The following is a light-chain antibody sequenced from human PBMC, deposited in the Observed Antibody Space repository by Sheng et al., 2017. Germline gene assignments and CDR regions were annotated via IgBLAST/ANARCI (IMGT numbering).Light chain of an antibody. CDR2: KAS. CDR1: QSISNW. J-gene: IGKJ2*03. CDR3: QQYSTYSHS. Sequence: DIQMTQSPSTLSASVGDRVTITCRASQSISNWLAWYQQKPGKAPKLLIYKASTLEGGVPSRFSGSGSGTEFALTISSLQPDDFATYYCQQYSTYSHSFGQGTKVEIK. V-gene: IGKV1-5*03.